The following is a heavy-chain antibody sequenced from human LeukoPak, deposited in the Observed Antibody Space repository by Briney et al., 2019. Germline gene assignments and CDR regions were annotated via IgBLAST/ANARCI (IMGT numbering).Heavy chain of an antibody. D-gene: IGHD6-13*01. CDR1: GGSISSSSYY. J-gene: IGHJ4*02. V-gene: IGHV3-7*03. CDR3: AKDLSSSWYSGFDY. Sequence: ETLSLTCTVSGGSISSSSYYWGWIRQPPGKGLEWVASIKDDGSDKYYVDSVKGRFTISRDNAKNSLYLQMNSLRAEDTALYYCAKDLSSSWYSGFDYWGQGTLVTVSS. CDR2: IKDDGSDK.